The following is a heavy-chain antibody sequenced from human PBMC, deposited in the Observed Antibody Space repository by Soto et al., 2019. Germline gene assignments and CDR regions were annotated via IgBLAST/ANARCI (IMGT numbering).Heavy chain of an antibody. CDR3: ASNDGYYDFWSGYTPDYYYYGMDV. CDR2: IYYSGST. Sequence: QVQLQESGPGLVKPSETLSLTCTVSGGSVSSGSYYWSWIRQPPGKGLEWIGYIYYSGSTNYNPSLKGRVTISVETSKTQFSLKLSSVTAADTAVYYCASNDGYYDFWSGYTPDYYYYGMDVWGQGTTVTVSS. D-gene: IGHD3-3*01. J-gene: IGHJ6*02. V-gene: IGHV4-61*01. CDR1: GGSVSSGSYY.